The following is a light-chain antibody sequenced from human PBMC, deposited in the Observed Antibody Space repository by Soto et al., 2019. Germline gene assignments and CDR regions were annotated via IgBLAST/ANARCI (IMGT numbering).Light chain of an antibody. CDR1: QSVSSNY. V-gene: IGKV3-11*01. Sequence: IVLTKSPGTLSLYAGERATLSCRASQSVSSNYLAWYQQKPGQAPRLLIFGASNRATGIPARFSGSGSGTDFTLTISSLEPEDFAVYYCQQRSNWPPITFGQRTRLDIK. J-gene: IGKJ5*01. CDR3: QQRSNWPPIT. CDR2: GAS.